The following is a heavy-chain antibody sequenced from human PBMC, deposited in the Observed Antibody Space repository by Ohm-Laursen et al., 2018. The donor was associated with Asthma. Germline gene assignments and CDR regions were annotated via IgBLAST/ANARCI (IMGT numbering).Heavy chain of an antibody. CDR1: GFTFRSYA. CDR3: ARDVMEWYLPAFDF. Sequence: SLRLSCSAPGFTFRSYAMHWVRQAPGKGLEWVAVGGSYYDGGLKYYADSVNGRFTVSRDDSKNTLYLQMNSLRPGDTAVYYCARDVMEWYLPAFDFWGQGTLVTVSS. D-gene: IGHD3-3*01. V-gene: IGHV3-30-3*01. J-gene: IGHJ4*02. CDR2: GGSYYDGGLK.